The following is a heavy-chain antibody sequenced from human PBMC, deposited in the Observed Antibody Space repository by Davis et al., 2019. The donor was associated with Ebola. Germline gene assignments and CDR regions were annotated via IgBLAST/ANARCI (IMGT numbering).Heavy chain of an antibody. J-gene: IGHJ3*02. D-gene: IGHD1-26*01. CDR1: GYTFKNSA. CDR2: ISAYNNNT. V-gene: IGHV1-18*01. Sequence: AASVKVSCKASGYTFKNSAISWVRQAPGQGFEWMGWISAYNNNTAYAQILQGRVTMTTDTSTGTAYMELRSLRSDDTAVYFCARTSIVGTTTTASDIWGQGTMVTVSS. CDR3: ARTSIVGTTTTASDI.